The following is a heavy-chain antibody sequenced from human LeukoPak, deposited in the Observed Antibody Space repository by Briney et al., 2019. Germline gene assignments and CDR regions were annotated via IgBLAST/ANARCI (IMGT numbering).Heavy chain of an antibody. Sequence: SETLSLTCIVSGVSISSSSYYWGWIRQPPGKGLEWIGSIYYSGTTYYNPSLKSRVTISVDTSKNHFSLKLSSVTAADTAVYYCARPGEGSGYSSSRIDYWGQGTLVTVSS. CDR1: GVSISSSSYY. J-gene: IGHJ4*02. V-gene: IGHV4-39*01. D-gene: IGHD6-13*01. CDR3: ARPGEGSGYSSSRIDY. CDR2: IYYSGTT.